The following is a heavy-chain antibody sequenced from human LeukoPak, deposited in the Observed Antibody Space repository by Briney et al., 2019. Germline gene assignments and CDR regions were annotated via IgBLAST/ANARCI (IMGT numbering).Heavy chain of an antibody. Sequence: GGSLRLSCAASGFTLSRYSMNWVRQAPGKGLEWVSFISTSSSYIYYTDSVKGRFTISRDNAKSSLYLQMNSLRAEDTAVYYCARAYWDAFDIWGQGTMVTVSS. V-gene: IGHV3-21*01. CDR3: ARAYWDAFDI. J-gene: IGHJ3*02. CDR2: ISTSSSYI. D-gene: IGHD2-15*01. CDR1: GFTLSRYS.